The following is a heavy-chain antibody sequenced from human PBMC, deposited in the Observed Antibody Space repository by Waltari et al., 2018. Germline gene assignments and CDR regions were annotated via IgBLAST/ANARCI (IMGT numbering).Heavy chain of an antibody. V-gene: IGHV4-4*02. D-gene: IGHD3-3*01. CDR3: ARFPYDFWSGYSGGYYYYGMDV. J-gene: IGHJ6*02. CDR2: IYHSGST. CDR1: GGSISSSNW. Sequence: QVQLQESGPGLVKPSGTLSLTCAVSGGSISSSNWWSWVRQPQGTGLEWIGEIYHSGSTNYNPSLKSRVTISVDKSKNQFSLKLSSVTAADTAVYYCARFPYDFWSGYSGGYYYYGMDVWGQGTTVTVSS.